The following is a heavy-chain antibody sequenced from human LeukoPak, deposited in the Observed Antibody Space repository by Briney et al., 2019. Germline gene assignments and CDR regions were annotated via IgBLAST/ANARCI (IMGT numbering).Heavy chain of an antibody. CDR1: GGSISSSRFY. CDR2: IYYSGST. D-gene: IGHD3-22*01. CDR3: ARYGDSSGYSTIDY. V-gene: IGHV4-39*07. Sequence: SETLSLTCTVSGGSISSSRFYWGWIRQPPGKGLEWIGSIYYSGSTYYNPSLKSRVTISVDTSKNHFSLKMASVTAADTAVYSCARYGDSSGYSTIDYWGQGTLVTVSS. J-gene: IGHJ4*02.